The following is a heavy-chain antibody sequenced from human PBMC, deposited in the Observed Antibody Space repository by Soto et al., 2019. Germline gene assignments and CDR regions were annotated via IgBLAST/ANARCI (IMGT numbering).Heavy chain of an antibody. Sequence: QLQLQESGSGLVKPSQTLSLTCDVSGGSISSGSYSWSWIRQPPGKGLEWIGYIYHSGPTYSNPSLNRRVTISVDRSKNQFSLKLSSVTAADTAVYYCARAPGITPYYYGMDVWGQGTTVTVSS. CDR3: ARAPGITPYYYGMDV. J-gene: IGHJ6*02. CDR2: IYHSGPT. V-gene: IGHV4-30-2*01. CDR1: GGSISSGSYS. D-gene: IGHD1-7*01.